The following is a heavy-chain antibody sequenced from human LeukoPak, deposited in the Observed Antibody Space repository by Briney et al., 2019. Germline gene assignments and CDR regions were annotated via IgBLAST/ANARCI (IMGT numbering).Heavy chain of an antibody. CDR3: AREVVRGAPHYGMDV. CDR2: INHSGGT. Sequence: PSETLSLTCAVYGGSFSGYYWSWIRQPPGKGLEWMGEINHSGGTNYNPSLKSRVTISVDTSKNQFSLKLSSVTAADTAVYYCAREVVRGAPHYGMDVWGQGTTVTVSS. V-gene: IGHV4-34*01. J-gene: IGHJ6*02. CDR1: GGSFSGYY. D-gene: IGHD3-10*01.